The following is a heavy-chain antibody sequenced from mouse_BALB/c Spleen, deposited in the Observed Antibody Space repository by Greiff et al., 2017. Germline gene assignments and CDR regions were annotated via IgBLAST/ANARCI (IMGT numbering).Heavy chain of an antibody. D-gene: IGHD2-4*01. CDR3: ARGTMITGYAMDY. CDR1: GYTFTSYV. CDR2: INPYNDGT. Sequence: VQLKESGPELVKPGASAKMSCKASGYTFTSYVMHWVKQKPGQGLEWIGYINPYNDGTKYNEKFKGKATLTSDKSSSTAYMELSSLTSEDSAVYYCARGTMITGYAMDYWGQGTSVTVSS. V-gene: IGHV1-14*01. J-gene: IGHJ4*01.